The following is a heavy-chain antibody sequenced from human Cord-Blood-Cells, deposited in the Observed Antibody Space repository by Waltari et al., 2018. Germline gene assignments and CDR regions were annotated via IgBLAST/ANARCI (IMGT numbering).Heavy chain of an antibody. CDR2: IIPIFGTA. V-gene: IGHV1-69*06. D-gene: IGHD1-26*01. CDR1: GGTFSRYA. CDR3: ATSNRGSSGSYYYYYYGMDV. J-gene: IGHJ6*02. Sequence: QVQLVQSGAEVKKPGSSVKVSCKASGGTFSRYAISWVRQAPGQGLEWMGGIIPIFGTANYAQKFQGRVTITADKSTSTAYMELSSLRSEDTAVYYCATSNRGSSGSYYYYYYGMDVWGQGTTVTVSS.